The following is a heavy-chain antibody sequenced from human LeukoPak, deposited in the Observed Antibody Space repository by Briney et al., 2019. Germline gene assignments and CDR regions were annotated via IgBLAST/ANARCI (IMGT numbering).Heavy chain of an antibody. CDR1: GFSFSNYW. J-gene: IGHJ6*02. CDR2: IKQDGSEK. V-gene: IGHV3-7*01. CDR3: AKGRGMDV. Sequence: GGSLRLSCAASGFSFSNYWMSWVRQAPGKGLEWVANIKQDGSEKYYVDSVKGRFTISSDNAKNSLDLQMNSLRAEDRAVYYCAKGRGMDVWGQGTTVTVSS.